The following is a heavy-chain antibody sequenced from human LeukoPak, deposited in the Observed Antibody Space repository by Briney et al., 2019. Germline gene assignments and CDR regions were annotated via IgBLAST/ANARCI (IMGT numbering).Heavy chain of an antibody. D-gene: IGHD1-26*01. CDR2: INAGNGNT. J-gene: IGHJ4*02. Sequence: GASVKVSCKASGYTFTSYAMHWVRQAPGQRLEWMGWINAGNGNTKYPQKFQGRVTITRGTSASTAYMELSSLRSEDTAVYYCARGVNWELLHFDYWGQGTLVTVSS. CDR1: GYTFTSYA. V-gene: IGHV1-3*01. CDR3: ARGVNWELLHFDY.